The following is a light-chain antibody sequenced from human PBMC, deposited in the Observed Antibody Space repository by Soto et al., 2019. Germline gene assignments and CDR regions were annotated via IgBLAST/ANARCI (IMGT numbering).Light chain of an antibody. CDR1: SSDVGGYDY. CDR2: VVS. CDR3: CTQAGNFPFV. V-gene: IGLV2-11*01. J-gene: IGLJ1*01. Sequence: QSVLTQPRSVSGSPGQSVTISCTGTSSDVGGYDYVSWYQHHPGKAPKLMIYVVSKRPSGVPHRSSGSKSGNTAPLTISGLEAVGGADYYCCTQAGNFPFVLGTGTKLTVL.